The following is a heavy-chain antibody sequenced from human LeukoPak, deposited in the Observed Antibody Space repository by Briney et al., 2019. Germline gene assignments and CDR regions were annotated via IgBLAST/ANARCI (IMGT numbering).Heavy chain of an antibody. D-gene: IGHD3-3*01. J-gene: IGHJ4*02. V-gene: IGHV3-23*01. CDR2: IGGLGGST. Sequence: GCSLRLSCEASGFTFSSHAMAWVRQAPGKGREWVSAIGGLGGSTYYADAVKGRFTLYRDNSKNTVYLEMNSLRAEDTALYYCARDPGVVAFHYFDFWGQGILVTVSS. CDR1: GFTFSSHA. CDR3: ARDPGVVAFHYFDF.